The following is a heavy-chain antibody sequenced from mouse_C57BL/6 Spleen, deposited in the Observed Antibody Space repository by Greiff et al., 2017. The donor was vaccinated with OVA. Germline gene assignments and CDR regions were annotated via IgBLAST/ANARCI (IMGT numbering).Heavy chain of an antibody. J-gene: IGHJ3*01. CDR1: GYSFTGYF. Sequence: EVQLQQSGPELVKPGDSVKISCKASGYSFTGYFMNWVMQSHGKSLEWIGRINPYNGDTFYNQKFKGKATLTVDKSSSTAHMELRSLTSEDSAVYYCASVPSYGAWFAYWGQGTLVTVSA. CDR3: ASVPSYGAWFAY. CDR2: INPYNGDT. V-gene: IGHV1-20*01. D-gene: IGHD1-1*02.